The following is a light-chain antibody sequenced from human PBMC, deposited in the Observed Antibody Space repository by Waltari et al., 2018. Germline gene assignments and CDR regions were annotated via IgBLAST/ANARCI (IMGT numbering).Light chain of an antibody. CDR1: ISNIGSNY. V-gene: IGLV1-47*01. Sequence: QSVLTQPPSASGTPGRRVTISCSGSISNIGSNYVYWYQQLPGTAPKLLIYRNNQRPSGVPDRFSGSKSGTSASLAISGLRSEDEADYYCAAWDDSLVVFGGGTKLTVL. CDR2: RNN. CDR3: AAWDDSLVV. J-gene: IGLJ2*01.